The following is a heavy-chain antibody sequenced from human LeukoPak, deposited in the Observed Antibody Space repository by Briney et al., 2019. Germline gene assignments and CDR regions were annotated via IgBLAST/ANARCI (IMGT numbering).Heavy chain of an antibody. Sequence: ASVKISCKASGYTFTDYNIHWVRQAPGQTFEWMGWINVVNGNTKYAQALQDRVTITRDTSATTIYMELRSLGSEDMATYYCARGRGTPNTNRDFYFYYYMDVWGRGTAVTVSS. D-gene: IGHD1/OR15-1a*01. CDR2: INVVNGNT. CDR1: GYTFTDYN. V-gene: IGHV1-3*03. J-gene: IGHJ6*03. CDR3: ARGRGTPNTNRDFYFYYYMDV.